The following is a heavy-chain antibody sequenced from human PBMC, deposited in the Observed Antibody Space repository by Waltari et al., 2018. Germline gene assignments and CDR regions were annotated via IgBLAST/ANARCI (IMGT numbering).Heavy chain of an antibody. CDR3: ARISGYFDWLSTKYYYYGMDV. D-gene: IGHD3-9*01. CDR2: IYYSGSP. CDR1: GGSISSSSYY. Sequence: QLQLQESGPGLVKPSETLSLTCTVSGGSISSSSYYWGWIRQPPGKGLEWIGSIYYSGSPYYNPALKSRVTISVDTSKNQFSLKLSSVTAADTAVYYCARISGYFDWLSTKYYYYGMDVWGQGTTVTVSS. J-gene: IGHJ6*02. V-gene: IGHV4-39*01.